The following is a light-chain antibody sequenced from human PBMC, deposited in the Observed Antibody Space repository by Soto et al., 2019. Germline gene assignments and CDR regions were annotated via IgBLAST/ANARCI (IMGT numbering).Light chain of an antibody. CDR1: QDIRSW. V-gene: IGKV1-12*01. CDR2: AAS. CDR3: LQANGFPLT. J-gene: IGKJ4*01. Sequence: DIQMPQSTSSVSASVGARVTITCRASQDIRSWLAWYQQKPGKAPKFLIYAASSLQSGVPSRFSGSGSGTDFTLTISSLQPEDFATYDCLQANGFPLTFGGGTKVDIK.